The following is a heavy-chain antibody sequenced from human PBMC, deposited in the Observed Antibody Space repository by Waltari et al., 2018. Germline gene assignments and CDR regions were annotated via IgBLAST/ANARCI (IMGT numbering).Heavy chain of an antibody. Sequence: ESGGALVQPGGSLRLSCAASGFTFSTYWMHWVRQAPGKGLVWVSRINSDGSLTTSADSVKGRFTISRDNAKNTLYLQMNSLRVEDTAVYYCVRGLGDSWGQGTLVTVSS. V-gene: IGHV3-74*01. J-gene: IGHJ5*01. CDR3: VRGLGDS. CDR2: INSDGSLT. CDR1: GFTFSTYW. D-gene: IGHD3-16*01.